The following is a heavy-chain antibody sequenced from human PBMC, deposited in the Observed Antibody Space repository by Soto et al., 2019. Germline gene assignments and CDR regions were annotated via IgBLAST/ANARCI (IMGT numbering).Heavy chain of an antibody. Sequence: QVQLQESGPGLVKPSETLSLTCTVSGGSISGYYWSWIRQPPGKGLEWIGYMYNTGSTVYNPPFKSRVTISVDTSKNQFSLKLNCVTAADTAVYYCARDLWGYCGTDCYPLDVWGQGTTVTVSS. J-gene: IGHJ6*02. CDR1: GGSISGYY. CDR3: ARDLWGYCGTDCYPLDV. V-gene: IGHV4-59*01. D-gene: IGHD2-21*02. CDR2: MYNTGST.